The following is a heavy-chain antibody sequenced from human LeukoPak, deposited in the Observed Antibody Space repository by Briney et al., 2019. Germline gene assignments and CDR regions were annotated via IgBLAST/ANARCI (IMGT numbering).Heavy chain of an antibody. CDR3: AREGSMAETDQFDP. CDR2: ISAYNGNT. D-gene: IGHD6-6*01. Sequence: ASVKVSCKASGYTFTNYGISWVRHAPGQGLEWMGGISAYNGNTNKAQKLQGRVTMTTETSTSRAYRELRSLRSDDTAMYYCAREGSMAETDQFDPWGQGTLVTVSS. V-gene: IGHV1-18*01. J-gene: IGHJ5*02. CDR1: GYTFTNYG.